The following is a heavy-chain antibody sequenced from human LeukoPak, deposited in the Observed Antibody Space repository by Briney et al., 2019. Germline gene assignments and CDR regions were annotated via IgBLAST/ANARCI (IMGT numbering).Heavy chain of an antibody. CDR1: GGSISSFY. V-gene: IGHV4-4*07. D-gene: IGHD2-15*01. J-gene: IGHJ3*02. CDR2: IYPPGRT. Sequence: SETLSLTCTVSGGSISSFYWSWIRQPAGKGLEWIGRIYPPGRTSYSPSLKSRVSMSEDTSKNQFSLELKSVTAADTAAYYCARTPCSGGSCSGGDAFDIWGQGTLVTVSS. CDR3: ARTPCSGGSCSGGDAFDI.